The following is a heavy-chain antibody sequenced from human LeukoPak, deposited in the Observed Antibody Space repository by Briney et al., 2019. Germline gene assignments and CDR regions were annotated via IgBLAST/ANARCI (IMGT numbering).Heavy chain of an antibody. CDR2: ISGSGGST. CDR1: GFTFSSYA. Sequence: GGSLRLSCAASGFTFSSYAMSWVRQAPGKGLEWVSGISGSGGSTHYADSVKGRFTISRDNSKNTLYLQMNSLRAEDTAVYYCAKSQDPNSSGWYAFYYYYYGLDVWGQGTTVTVSS. CDR3: AKSQDPNSSGWYAFYYYYYGLDV. V-gene: IGHV3-23*01. J-gene: IGHJ6*02. D-gene: IGHD6-19*01.